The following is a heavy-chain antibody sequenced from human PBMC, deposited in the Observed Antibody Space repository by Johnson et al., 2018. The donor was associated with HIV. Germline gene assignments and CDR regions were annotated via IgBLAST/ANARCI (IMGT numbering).Heavy chain of an antibody. CDR1: GFTFSDYY. V-gene: IGHV3-11*01. CDR3: AKAYHAVNDAFDI. J-gene: IGHJ3*02. Sequence: QVQLVESGGGLVKPGGSLRLSCAASGFTFSDYYMSWIRQAPGKGLEWVSYISSSGSTKYYADSVKGRFTISRDNAKNSLYLQMNSLRAEDTALDYCAKAYHAVNDAFDIWGQGTMVTVSS. CDR2: ISSSGSTK.